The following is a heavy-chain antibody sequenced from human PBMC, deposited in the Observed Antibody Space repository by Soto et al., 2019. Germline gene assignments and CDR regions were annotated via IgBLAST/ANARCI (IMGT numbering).Heavy chain of an antibody. V-gene: IGHV4-59*01. CDR3: ASGQWLVHCFDY. CDR1: GGSTSSYY. J-gene: IGHJ4*02. Sequence: SETLSLTCTVSGGSTSSYYWSWIRQPPGKGLGWIGYIYYSGSTNYNPSLKSRVTISVDTSKNQFSLKLSSVTAADTAVYYCASGQWLVHCFDYWGQGTLVTVAS. CDR2: IYYSGST. D-gene: IGHD6-19*01.